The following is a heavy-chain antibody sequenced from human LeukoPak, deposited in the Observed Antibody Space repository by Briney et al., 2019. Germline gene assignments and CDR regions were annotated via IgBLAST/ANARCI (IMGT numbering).Heavy chain of an antibody. CDR2: IYYNGST. V-gene: IGHV4-59*01. CDR1: GGSTNSYY. Sequence: SETLSLTCTVSGGSTNSYYWTWIRQPPGKGLEWIGYIYYNGSTNYNPSLTSRVTMSVDTSKNQFSLKLSSVTAADTAVYYCARDDSDTDAFDIWGQGTLVTVSS. J-gene: IGHJ3*02. CDR3: ARDDSDTDAFDI. D-gene: IGHD1-26*01.